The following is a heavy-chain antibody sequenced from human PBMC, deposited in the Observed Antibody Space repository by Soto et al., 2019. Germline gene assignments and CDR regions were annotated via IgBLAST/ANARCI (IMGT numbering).Heavy chain of an antibody. CDR3: ARGAYYYDSSGPNLYYFDY. CDR2: IIPIFGTA. D-gene: IGHD3-22*01. Sequence: QVQLVQSGAEVKKPGSSVKVSCKASGGTFSSYAISWVRQAPGQGLEWMGGIIPIFGTANYAQKFQGRVTITEDESTSTAYMELSSLRSEDTAVYYCARGAYYYDSSGPNLYYFDYWGQGTLVTVSS. J-gene: IGHJ4*02. CDR1: GGTFSSYA. V-gene: IGHV1-69*01.